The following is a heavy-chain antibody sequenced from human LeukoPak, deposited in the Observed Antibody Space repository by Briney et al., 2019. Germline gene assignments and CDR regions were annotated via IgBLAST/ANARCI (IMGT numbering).Heavy chain of an antibody. J-gene: IGHJ4*02. CDR2: INHSGST. CDR1: GGSFSGYY. CDR3: ARGVNYYDSSGSIFRY. Sequence: PSETLSLTCAVYGGSFSGYYWSWIRQPPGKGLEWIGEINHSGSTNYNPSLKSRVTISVDTSKNQFSLKLRSVTAADTAVYYCARGVNYYDSSGSIFRYWGQGTLVTVSS. D-gene: IGHD3-22*01. V-gene: IGHV4-34*01.